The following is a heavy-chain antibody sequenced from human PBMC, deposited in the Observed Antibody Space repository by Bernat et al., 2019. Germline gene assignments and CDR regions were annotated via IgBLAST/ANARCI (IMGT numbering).Heavy chain of an antibody. CDR3: AKVEGYQLLAYYYYGMDV. J-gene: IGHJ6*02. CDR2: ISYDGSNK. V-gene: IGHV3-30*04. Sequence: QVQLVESGGGVVQPGRSLRLSCAASGFTFSSYAMHWVRQAPGKGLEWVAVISYDGSNKYYADSVKGRFTISRDNSKNTLYLQMNSLRAEDTAVYYCAKVEGYQLLAYYYYGMDVWGQGTTVTVSS. CDR1: GFTFSSYA. D-gene: IGHD2-2*01.